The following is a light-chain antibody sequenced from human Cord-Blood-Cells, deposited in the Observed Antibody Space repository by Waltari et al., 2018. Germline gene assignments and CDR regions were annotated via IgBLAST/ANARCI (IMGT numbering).Light chain of an antibody. Sequence: DVQMTQSPSTLSACVRDRVTITCRASQSISSWLAWYQQKPGKAPKLLIYKASSLESGVPSRFSSSGSGTEFTLTISSLQPDDFATYYCQQYNSYSPTFGQGTKVEIK. CDR3: QQYNSYSPT. J-gene: IGKJ1*01. CDR1: QSISSW. CDR2: KAS. V-gene: IGKV1-5*03.